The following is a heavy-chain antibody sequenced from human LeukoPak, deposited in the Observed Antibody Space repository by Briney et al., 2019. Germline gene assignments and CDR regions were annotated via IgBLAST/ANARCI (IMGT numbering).Heavy chain of an antibody. CDR1: GGSISSGGYY. D-gene: IGHD3-10*01. Sequence: SETLSLTCTVSGGSISSGGYYWSWIRQHPGKGLEWIGYIYYSGSTYYNPSLKSRVTISVDTPKNQFSLKLSSVTAADTAVYYCAGTAVRGVTLDYWGQGTLVTVSS. CDR3: AGTAVRGVTLDY. V-gene: IGHV4-31*03. CDR2: IYYSGST. J-gene: IGHJ4*02.